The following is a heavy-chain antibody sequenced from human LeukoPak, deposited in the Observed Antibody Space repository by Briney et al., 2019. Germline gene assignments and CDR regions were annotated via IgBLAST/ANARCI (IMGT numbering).Heavy chain of an antibody. J-gene: IGHJ4*02. Sequence: SGGSLRLSCAASGFTFSAFWMSWVRQGPGKGQECVASIKPDGSDSHHVDSVMGRFTISRDNAKNLLYLQMNSLSAEDTAVYYCARLFGGVTTFDYWGQGALVTVSS. CDR1: GFTFSAFW. CDR3: ARLFGGVTTFDY. V-gene: IGHV3-7*01. CDR2: IKPDGSDS. D-gene: IGHD4-17*01.